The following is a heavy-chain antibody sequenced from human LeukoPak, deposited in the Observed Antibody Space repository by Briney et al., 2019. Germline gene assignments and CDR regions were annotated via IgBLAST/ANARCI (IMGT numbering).Heavy chain of an antibody. CDR1: GYTFTNYG. D-gene: IGHD4-23*01. J-gene: IGHJ4*02. CDR2: INTYSGNS. Sequence: GASVTVSFTASGYTFTNYGVSWVRQAPGQGLEWMGWINTYSGNSNYAQRIQGRVIMTADTSTSTAYMELRSLSSGDTAVYYCARGGPDTVARTYYFDYWGQGTLVTVSS. V-gene: IGHV1-18*01. CDR3: ARGGPDTVARTYYFDY.